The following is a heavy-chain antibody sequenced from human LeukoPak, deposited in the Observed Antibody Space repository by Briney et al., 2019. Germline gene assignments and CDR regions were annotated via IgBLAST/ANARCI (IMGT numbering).Heavy chain of an antibody. Sequence: ASVKVSCKASGYAFSMYSKYTIHWVRQAPGQRPEWMGWINAGFGETRYRQKFQGRVTLSADTSANTVYMELNSLTSEDTAVYYCARDSDTTDWAWVDWGQGTLVTVSS. D-gene: IGHD3-9*01. CDR2: INAGFGET. CDR1: GYAFSMYSKYT. V-gene: IGHV1-3*01. J-gene: IGHJ4*02. CDR3: ARDSDTTDWAWVD.